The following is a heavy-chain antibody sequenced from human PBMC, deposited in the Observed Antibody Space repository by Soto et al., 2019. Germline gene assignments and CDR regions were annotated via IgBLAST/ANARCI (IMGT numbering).Heavy chain of an antibody. CDR3: AKGKLPWRNLGMDV. Sequence: PGGSLRLSCAASGFTFSSYCIHWVRQAPGKGLEWVAVISYDGINKYYADSVKGRFTISRDNSKNKLYLQMNSLRAEDTAVYYCAKGKLPWRNLGMDVWGQRNTVTVSS. V-gene: IGHV3-30*18. D-gene: IGHD2-2*01. CDR1: GFTFSSYC. J-gene: IGHJ6*02. CDR2: ISYDGINK.